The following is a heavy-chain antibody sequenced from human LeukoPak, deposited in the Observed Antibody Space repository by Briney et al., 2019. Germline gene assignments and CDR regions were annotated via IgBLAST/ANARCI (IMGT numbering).Heavy chain of an antibody. CDR1: GGSISSSSYY. D-gene: IGHD3-3*01. CDR3: ARLGGGITIFGVTNY. J-gene: IGHJ4*02. V-gene: IGHV4-39*01. CDR2: IYYSGST. Sequence: SETLSLTCTVSGGSISSSSYYWGWIRQPPGKGLEWIGSIYYSGSTYYNPSLRSRVTISVDTSKNQFSLKLSSVTAADTAVYYCARLGGGITIFGVTNYWGQGTLVTVSS.